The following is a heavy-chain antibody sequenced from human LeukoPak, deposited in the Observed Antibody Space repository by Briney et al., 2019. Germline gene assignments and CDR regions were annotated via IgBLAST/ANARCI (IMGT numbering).Heavy chain of an antibody. D-gene: IGHD2-2*01. Sequence: HPGKSLRLSCAASGFTFNNYGMHWVRQAPGKGLEWVAVISYDGRNKHYPDFVKGRFTISRDISTDTLWLQMDSLRTEDTAVYYCAKGPLRGTAAAIDYWGQGTLVTVSS. V-gene: IGHV3-30*18. CDR1: GFTFNNYG. CDR3: AKGPLRGTAAAIDY. CDR2: ISYDGRNK. J-gene: IGHJ4*02.